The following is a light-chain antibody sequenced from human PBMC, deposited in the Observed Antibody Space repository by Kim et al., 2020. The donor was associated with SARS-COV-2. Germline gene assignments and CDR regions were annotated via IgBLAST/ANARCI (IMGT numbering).Light chain of an antibody. J-gene: IGLJ2*01. V-gene: IGLV7-43*01. CDR2: STP. CDR3: LLYYGGARV. CDR1: GGAITSGYY. Sequence: PGGTVTLTCASSGGAITSGYYPNWFQQKPGQALRALIYSTPNKHPWTPARFSGYLLGGKAAPTLSGVQPEDEAEYYCLLYYGGARVFGGGTQLTVL.